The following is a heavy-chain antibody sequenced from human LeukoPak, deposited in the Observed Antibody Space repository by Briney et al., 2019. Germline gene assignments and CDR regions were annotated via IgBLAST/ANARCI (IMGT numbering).Heavy chain of an antibody. CDR1: GFTFSDYY. Sequence: GGSLRLSCAASGFTFSDYYMSWIRQAPGKGLEWVSYISSSGSTIYYADSVKGRFTISRDNAKNSLYLQMNSLRAEDTAVYYCARVYGSGSCSRCAFDIWGQGTMVTVSS. CDR3: ARVYGSGSCSRCAFDI. J-gene: IGHJ3*02. V-gene: IGHV3-11*01. D-gene: IGHD3-10*01. CDR2: ISSSGSTI.